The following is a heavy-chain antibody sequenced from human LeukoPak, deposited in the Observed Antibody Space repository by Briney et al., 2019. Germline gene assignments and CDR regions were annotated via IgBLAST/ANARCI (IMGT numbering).Heavy chain of an antibody. CDR1: GYIFTSNS. Sequence: VASVRVSCKPSGYIFTSNSSTGVRQAPGQQLEWMGWSSTFNGYTKYAQNLQGRVTMTRDTSTRTVYLEMRNLRSDDTAVYFCARGEFYYDLWGQGPLVTVSS. V-gene: IGHV1-18*04. CDR3: ARGEFYYDL. CDR2: SSTFNGYT. D-gene: IGHD3-16*01. J-gene: IGHJ4*02.